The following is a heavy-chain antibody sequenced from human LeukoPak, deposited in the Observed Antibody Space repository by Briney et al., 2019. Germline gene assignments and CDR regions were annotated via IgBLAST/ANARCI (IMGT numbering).Heavy chain of an antibody. J-gene: IGHJ4*02. D-gene: IGHD6-19*01. CDR1: GYSISSGYY. V-gene: IGHV4-38-2*02. CDR2: IYHSGST. Sequence: SETLSLTCTVSGYSISSGYYWGWIRQPPGKGLEWIGSIYHSGSTYYNPSLKSRVTISVDTSKNQFSLKLSSVTAADTAVYYCARLGDSSGWYAYYFDYWGQGTLVTVSS. CDR3: ARLGDSSGWYAYYFDY.